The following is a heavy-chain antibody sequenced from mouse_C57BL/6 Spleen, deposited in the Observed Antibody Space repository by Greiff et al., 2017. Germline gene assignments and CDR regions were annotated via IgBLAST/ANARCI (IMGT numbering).Heavy chain of an antibody. CDR1: GYTFTSYW. V-gene: IGHV1-64*01. D-gene: IGHD1-1*01. CDR2: IHPNSGST. Sequence: VQLQQPGAELVKPGASVKLSCKASGYTFTSYWMHWVKQRPGQCLEWVGIIHPNSGSTNYNEKVKSKATLTVDKSSSTAYMQLSSLTSEDSAVYYCAREPITTVVAAPECWGKGTTLTVAS. J-gene: IGHJ2*01. CDR3: AREPITTVVAAPEC.